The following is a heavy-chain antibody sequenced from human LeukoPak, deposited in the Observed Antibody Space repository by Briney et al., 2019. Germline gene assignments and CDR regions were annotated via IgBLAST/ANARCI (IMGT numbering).Heavy chain of an antibody. CDR2: IYYSGST. Sequence: PSETLSLTCTVSGGSISSSSYYWGWIRQPPGKGLEWIGSIYYSGSTYYNPSLKSRVTISVDTSKNQFSLKLSSVTAADTAVYYCARELGYSSSQSFDYWGQGTLVTVSS. CDR1: GGSISSSSYY. D-gene: IGHD6-13*01. J-gene: IGHJ4*02. V-gene: IGHV4-39*07. CDR3: ARELGYSSSQSFDY.